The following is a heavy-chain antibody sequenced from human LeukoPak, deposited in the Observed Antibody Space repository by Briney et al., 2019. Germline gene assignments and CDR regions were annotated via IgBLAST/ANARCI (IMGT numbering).Heavy chain of an antibody. D-gene: IGHD3-10*01. CDR1: GFTFSSYW. CDR3: ARDRVIQGPMDV. Sequence: GGSLRLSCAASGFTFSSYWMSWVRQAPGKGLEWVANIKQDGGEIYYVDSVKGRFTISRDNAKNSLSLQMNSLRAEDTAVYYCARDRVIQGPMDVWGKGTTVTISS. V-gene: IGHV3-7*01. J-gene: IGHJ6*03. CDR2: IKQDGGEI.